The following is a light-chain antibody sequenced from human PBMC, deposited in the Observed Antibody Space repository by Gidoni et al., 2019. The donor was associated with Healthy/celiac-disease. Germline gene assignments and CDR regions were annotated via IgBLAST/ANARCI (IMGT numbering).Light chain of an antibody. J-gene: IGKJ1*01. CDR3: QQSYSTPQT. CDR1: QSISSY. V-gene: IGKV1-39*01. Sequence: DMQLTQSPSYLSASVGDRVTNTCRARQSISSYLNWYQQKPGKAPKLLIYAASSLQSGVPSRFSGSGSGTDFTLTISSLQPEDFATYYCQQSYSTPQTFGQGTKVEIK. CDR2: AAS.